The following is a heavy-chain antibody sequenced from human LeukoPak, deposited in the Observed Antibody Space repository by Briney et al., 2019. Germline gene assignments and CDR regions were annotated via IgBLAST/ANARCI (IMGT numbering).Heavy chain of an antibody. Sequence: GGSLRLSCAASGFTFSSYAMSWVRQAPGKGLEWVSAISGSGGSTYYADSVKGRFTISRDNSKNTLYLQMNSLRAEDAAVYYCAKDAYSGTWYYWFDPWGQGTLVTVSS. CDR3: AKDAYSGTWYYWFDP. CDR2: ISGSGGST. J-gene: IGHJ5*02. D-gene: IGHD3-16*01. V-gene: IGHV3-23*01. CDR1: GFTFSSYA.